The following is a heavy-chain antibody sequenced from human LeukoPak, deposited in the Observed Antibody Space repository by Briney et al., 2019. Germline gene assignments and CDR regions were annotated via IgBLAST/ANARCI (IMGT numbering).Heavy chain of an antibody. Sequence: GGSLRLSCAASGFTFSSYSMNWVRQAPGKGLEWVSSISSSSSYIYYADSVKGRFTISRDNAKNSLHLQMNSLRAEDTAVYYCARDLSGSSSWYAWGQGTLVTVSS. CDR2: ISSSSSYI. J-gene: IGHJ5*02. CDR3: ARDLSGSSSWYA. CDR1: GFTFSSYS. D-gene: IGHD6-13*01. V-gene: IGHV3-21*01.